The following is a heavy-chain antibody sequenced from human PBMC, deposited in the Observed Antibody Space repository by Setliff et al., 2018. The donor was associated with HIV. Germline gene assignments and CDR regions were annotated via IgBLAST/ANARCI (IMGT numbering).Heavy chain of an antibody. Sequence: ASVKVSCKASGYTISAYYIHWVRLAPGQGLEWLGWINPNSGGPDYAQKFQDRVTMSRDASLTTAYMELRTLTSDDPAVYYCAGGELLLSGGWLDPWGQGTLVTVSS. CDR2: INPNSGGP. D-gene: IGHD3-10*01. V-gene: IGHV1-2*02. CDR1: GYTISAYY. J-gene: IGHJ5*02. CDR3: AGGELLLSGGWLDP.